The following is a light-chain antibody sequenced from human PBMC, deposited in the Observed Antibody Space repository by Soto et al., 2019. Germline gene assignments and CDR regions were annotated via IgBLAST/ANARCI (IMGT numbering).Light chain of an antibody. Sequence: DVVMTQSPDSLAVSLGERATINCKSSQSLFLSANNKNYLAWYQHKPGQPPKVLIYWASTRASGVPDRFSGSGSGTDFTLNISSLQTEDVAVYYCQQYNTPPRTFGQGTKVEIK. V-gene: IGKV4-1*01. J-gene: IGKJ1*01. CDR1: QSLFLSANNKNY. CDR2: WAS. CDR3: QQYNTPPRT.